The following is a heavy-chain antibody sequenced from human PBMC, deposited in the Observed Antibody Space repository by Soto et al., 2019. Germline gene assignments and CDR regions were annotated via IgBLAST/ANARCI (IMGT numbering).Heavy chain of an antibody. D-gene: IGHD6-13*01. Sequence: QVLLVQSGPEVKKPGASMKVSCKASGYSFSSYGITWVRQAPGRGLEWMVRINPSSQETNYAQRVQGPFTVTTDPSTPTAYIALRNLKYDDTAVYYCARDWYPRFDPWGPGTLVTVSS. CDR1: GYSFSSYG. V-gene: IGHV1-18*01. CDR2: INPSSQET. J-gene: IGHJ5*02. CDR3: ARDWYPRFDP.